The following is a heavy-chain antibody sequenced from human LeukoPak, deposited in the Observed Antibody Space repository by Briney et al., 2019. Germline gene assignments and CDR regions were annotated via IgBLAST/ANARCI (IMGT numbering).Heavy chain of an antibody. CDR2: IYHSGST. CDR3: ASVWSRDYFDY. J-gene: IGHJ4*02. CDR1: GYSISSGYY. V-gene: IGHV4-38-2*01. Sequence: PSETLSLTCAVSGYSISSGYYWGWIRQPPGKGLEWIGSIYHSGSTYYNPSPKRRFTISVETSKNQFSLKLSSVTAADTAVYYCASVWSRDYFDYWGQGTLVTVSS. D-gene: IGHD3-10*01.